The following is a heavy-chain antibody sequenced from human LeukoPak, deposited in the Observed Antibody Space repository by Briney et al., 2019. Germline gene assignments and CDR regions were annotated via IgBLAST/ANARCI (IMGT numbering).Heavy chain of an antibody. CDR3: AKSYYDFWSGYLPFDY. Sequence: GGSLRLSCAASGFTFNSYAMSGVRPAPGKGLEGVSAISGSGGSTYYADSVKGRFTISRDNSKNTLYLQMNSLRAEDTAVYYCAKSYYDFWSGYLPFDYWGQGTLVTVSS. D-gene: IGHD3-3*01. V-gene: IGHV3-23*01. CDR1: GFTFNSYA. J-gene: IGHJ4*02. CDR2: ISGSGGST.